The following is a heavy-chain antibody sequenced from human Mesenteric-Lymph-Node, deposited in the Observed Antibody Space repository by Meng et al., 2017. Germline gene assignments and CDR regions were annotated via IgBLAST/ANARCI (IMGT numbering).Heavy chain of an antibody. J-gene: IGHJ5*02. CDR3: ARGSGSGRQTNWFDP. D-gene: IGHD3-10*01. V-gene: IGHV4-61*01. CDR2: IYYSGST. CDR1: GGSISSGSYY. Sequence: SETLSLTCTVSGGSISSGSYYWSWIRQPPGKGLEWIGYIYYSGSTNYNPSLKSRVTISVDTSKNQFSLKLSSVTAADTAVYYCARGSGSGRQTNWFDPWGQGTLVTVSS.